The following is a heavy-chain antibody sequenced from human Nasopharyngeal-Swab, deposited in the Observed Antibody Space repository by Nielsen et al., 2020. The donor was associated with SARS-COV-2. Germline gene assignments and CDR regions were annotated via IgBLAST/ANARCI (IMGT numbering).Heavy chain of an antibody. CDR1: GYTFTGYY. D-gene: IGHD3-3*01. V-gene: IGHV1-2*02. Sequence: ASVKVSCKASGYTFTGYYMHWVRQAPGQGLEWMGWINPNSGGTNYAQKFQGRVTMTRDTSISTAYMELSRLRSDDTAVYYCARAYYDFWSGYLNYYYYGMDVWAKGPRSPSP. CDR2: INPNSGGT. CDR3: ARAYYDFWSGYLNYYYYGMDV. J-gene: IGHJ6*02.